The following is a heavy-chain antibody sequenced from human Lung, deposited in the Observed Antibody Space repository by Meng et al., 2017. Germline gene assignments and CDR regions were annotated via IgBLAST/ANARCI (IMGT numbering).Heavy chain of an antibody. V-gene: IGHV4-34*01. CDR3: ARGPTTMAHDFDY. CDR1: GGSFSDYY. Sequence: QYQQWGAGLLKPSETLPLTCVVSGGSFSDYYWSWIRQPPGKGLEWIGEINHSGSTNYNPSLESRATISVDTSQNNLSLKLSSVTAADSAVYYCARGPTTMAHDFDYWGQGTLVTVSS. D-gene: IGHD4-11*01. J-gene: IGHJ4*02. CDR2: INHSGST.